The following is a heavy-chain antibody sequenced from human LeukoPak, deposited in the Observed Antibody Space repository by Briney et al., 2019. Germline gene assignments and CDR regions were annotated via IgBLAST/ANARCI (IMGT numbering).Heavy chain of an antibody. CDR3: ARDSSSWVLDYYYGMDV. D-gene: IGHD6-13*01. CDR1: GFSFSTYS. V-gene: IGHV3-21*01. CDR2: VSGTSEYI. Sequence: GGSLRLSCAASGFSFSTYSMIWVRQAPGKGLERVSSVSGTSEYIYYADSVRGRFTISRDNPKNTLYLQMNSLRAEDTAVYYCARDSSSWVLDYYYGMDVWGQGTTVTVSS. J-gene: IGHJ6*02.